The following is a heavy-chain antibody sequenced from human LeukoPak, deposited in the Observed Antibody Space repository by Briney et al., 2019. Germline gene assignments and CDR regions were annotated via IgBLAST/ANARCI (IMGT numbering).Heavy chain of an antibody. D-gene: IGHD2-21*01. CDR1: GFTFSSYG. CDR2: ISYDGSNK. J-gene: IGHJ3*02. V-gene: IGHV3-30*03. Sequence: PGGSLRLSCAASGFTFSSYGMLWVRQAPGKGLEWVAVISYDGSNKYYADSVKGRFTISRDNSKNTLYLQMNSLRAEDTAVYYCARAMWSPDAFDIWGQGTMVTVSS. CDR3: ARAMWSPDAFDI.